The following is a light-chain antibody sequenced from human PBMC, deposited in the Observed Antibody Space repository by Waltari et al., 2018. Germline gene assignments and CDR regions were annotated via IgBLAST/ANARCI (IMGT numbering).Light chain of an antibody. Sequence: QSALTQPASGSGSPGQSITISCPGTSSDVGGYNSVSWYQQVPGKAPKLMIYDVSNRPSGVSSRFSGSKSGNTASLTISGLQAEDEADYFCSSYIDSSTLELFGGGTSLTVL. V-gene: IGLV2-14*03. CDR3: SSYIDSSTLEL. CDR2: DVS. J-gene: IGLJ2*01. CDR1: SSDVGGYNS.